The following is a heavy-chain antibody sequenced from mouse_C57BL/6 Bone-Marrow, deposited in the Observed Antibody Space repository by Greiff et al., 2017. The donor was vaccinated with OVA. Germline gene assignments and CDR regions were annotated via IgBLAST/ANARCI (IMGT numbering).Heavy chain of an antibody. CDR2: ISYDGSN. CDR1: GYSITSGYY. D-gene: IGHD1-1*01. CDR3: AREFYYYGSSPHWYFDV. J-gene: IGHJ1*03. V-gene: IGHV3-6*01. Sequence: EVKLQESGPGLVKPSQSLSLTCSVTGYSITSGYYWNWIRQFPGNKLEWMGYISYDGSNNYNPSLKNRISITRDTSKNQFLLKLNSVTTEDTATYYCAREFYYYGSSPHWYFDVWGTGTTVTVSS.